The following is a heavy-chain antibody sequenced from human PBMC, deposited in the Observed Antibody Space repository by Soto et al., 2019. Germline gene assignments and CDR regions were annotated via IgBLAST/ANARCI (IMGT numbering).Heavy chain of an antibody. CDR2: ISSSSSYI. CDR1: GFTFSSYS. Sequence: PGGSLRLSCAASGFTFSSYSMNWVRQAPGKGLEWVSSISSSSSYIYYADSVKGRFTISRDNAKNSLYLQMNSLRAEDTAVYYCARDLGTDPTFDYWGQGTLVTVSS. J-gene: IGHJ4*02. CDR3: ARDLGTDPTFDY. V-gene: IGHV3-21*01.